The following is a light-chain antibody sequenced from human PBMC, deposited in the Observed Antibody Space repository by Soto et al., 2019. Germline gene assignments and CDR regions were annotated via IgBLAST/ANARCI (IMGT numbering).Light chain of an antibody. J-gene: IGKJ2*01. Sequence: DIQMTQSPSTLSASVGDRVTITCRASQSISSWLAWYQQKPGKAPDLLIYDASSLESGVPSRFSGSGSGTEFTRTISSLQPDDFATYYCQQYKSYYTFGQGTKLEIK. CDR2: DAS. V-gene: IGKV1-5*01. CDR3: QQYKSYYT. CDR1: QSISSW.